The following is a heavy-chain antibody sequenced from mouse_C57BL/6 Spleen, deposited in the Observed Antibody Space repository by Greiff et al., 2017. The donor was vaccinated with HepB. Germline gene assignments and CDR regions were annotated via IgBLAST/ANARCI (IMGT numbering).Heavy chain of an antibody. V-gene: IGHV1-50*01. CDR2: IDPSDSYT. CDR3: ARGQLRLPPFAY. J-gene: IGHJ3*01. D-gene: IGHD3-2*02. Sequence: QVQLQQPGAELVKPGASVKLSCKASGYTFTSYWMQWVKQRPGQGLEWIGEIDPSDSYTNYNQKFKGKATLTVDTSSSTAYMQLSSLTSEDSAVYYCARGQLRLPPFAYWGQGTLVTVSA. CDR1: GYTFTSYW.